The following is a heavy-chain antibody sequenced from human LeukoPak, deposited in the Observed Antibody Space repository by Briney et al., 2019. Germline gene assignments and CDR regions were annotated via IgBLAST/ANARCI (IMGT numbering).Heavy chain of an antibody. D-gene: IGHD2-2*01. CDR1: GGSVSRSNW. J-gene: IGHJ5*02. CDR2: IHHSGST. V-gene: IGHV4-4*02. Sequence: SETLSLTCAVSGGSVSRSNWWNWVRQPPGEGLEWIGEIHHSGSTNYNPSLKSRVTMSVDKSKNQFSLKLSSVTAADTAVYYCARTEAFCSDTSCSNWFDPWGQGTLVAVSS. CDR3: ARTEAFCSDTSCSNWFDP.